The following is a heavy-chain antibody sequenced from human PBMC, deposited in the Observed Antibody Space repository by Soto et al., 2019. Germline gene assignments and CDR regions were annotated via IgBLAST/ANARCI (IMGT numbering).Heavy chain of an antibody. D-gene: IGHD6-19*01. V-gene: IGHV1-18*04. CDR3: ARDLGPPSGWDFDL. CDR1: GYPFATYG. Sequence: QVQLVQSGPEVKRPGASVKVSCKASGYPFATYGVSWVRRAPGQGLEWMGWIGVYNGNRNFAQKFQGRVTMTADTSTNTADLELRSLRSDDTAVYYCARDLGPPSGWDFDLWGQGTLVTVSS. CDR2: IGVYNGNR. J-gene: IGHJ4*02.